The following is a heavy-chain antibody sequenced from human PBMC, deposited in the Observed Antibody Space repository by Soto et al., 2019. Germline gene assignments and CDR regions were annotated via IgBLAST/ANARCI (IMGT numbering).Heavy chain of an antibody. J-gene: IGHJ6*02. CDR3: AKDGRGRYCSGGSCPNYYYYGMDV. V-gene: IGHV3-23*01. D-gene: IGHD2-15*01. CDR1: GFTFSSYA. Sequence: GESLKISCAASGFTFSSYAMSWVRQAPGKGLEWVSAISGSGGSTYYADSVKGRFTISRDNSKNTLYLQMNSLRAEDTAVYYCAKDGRGRYCSGGSCPNYYYYGMDVWGQGTTVTVSS. CDR2: ISGSGGST.